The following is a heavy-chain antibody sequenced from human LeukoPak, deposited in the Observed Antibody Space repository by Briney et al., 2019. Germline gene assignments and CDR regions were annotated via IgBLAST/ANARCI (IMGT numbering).Heavy chain of an antibody. CDR1: GFTFSGSA. Sequence: GGSLRLSCAASGFTFSGSAMSWVRQAPGKGLEWVSFISSSSSYIYYADSMKGRFTISRDNAKNSLYLQMNSLRAEDTAVYYCASSYDSDFDYWGQGTLVTVSS. D-gene: IGHD3-22*01. J-gene: IGHJ4*02. CDR2: ISSSSSYI. V-gene: IGHV3-21*01. CDR3: ASSYDSDFDY.